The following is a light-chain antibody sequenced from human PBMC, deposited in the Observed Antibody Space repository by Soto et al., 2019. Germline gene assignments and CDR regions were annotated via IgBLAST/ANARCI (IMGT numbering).Light chain of an antibody. CDR3: QQGNSFPLT. CDR2: TAS. Sequence: DIQMTQSPSFVSASVGDRVTITCRASQDISIALAWFQQKPGEAPRLLIYTASSLHSGVPSRFSGSGSGTDFTLTISSLKPEDFATYYCQQGNSFPLTFGGGTKVEMK. V-gene: IGKV1-12*01. CDR1: QDISIA. J-gene: IGKJ4*01.